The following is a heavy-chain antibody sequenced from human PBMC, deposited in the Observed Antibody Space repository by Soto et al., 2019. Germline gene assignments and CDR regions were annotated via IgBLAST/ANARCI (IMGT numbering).Heavy chain of an antibody. CDR3: ARRSGYCSGGICYLAFDI. CDR2: FSYTGST. D-gene: IGHD2-15*01. Sequence: QVQLQESGPGLVKPSETLSLTCTVSGGSMSSYDWSWIRQPPGKGLEWIVYFSYTGSTNYNPSLKGRVTVSLDTSKNQFSLNMNSVTAADTAVYYCARRSGYCSGGICYLAFDIWGQGTMVTVSS. V-gene: IGHV4-59*08. CDR1: GGSMSSYD. J-gene: IGHJ3*02.